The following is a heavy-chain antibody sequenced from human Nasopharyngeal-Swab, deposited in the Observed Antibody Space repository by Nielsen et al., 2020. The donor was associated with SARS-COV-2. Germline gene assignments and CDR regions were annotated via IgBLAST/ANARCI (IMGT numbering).Heavy chain of an antibody. D-gene: IGHD3-3*01. CDR2: ISWNSGSI. Sequence: SLKISCAASGFTFDDSAMHWVRQAPGKGLEWVSGISWNSGSIGYADSVKGRFTISRDNAKNSLYLQMNSLRAEDTALYYCAKEVYDFWSGYYYYYYGMDVWGQGTTVTVSS. CDR1: GFTFDDSA. J-gene: IGHJ6*02. V-gene: IGHV3-9*01. CDR3: AKEVYDFWSGYYYYYYGMDV.